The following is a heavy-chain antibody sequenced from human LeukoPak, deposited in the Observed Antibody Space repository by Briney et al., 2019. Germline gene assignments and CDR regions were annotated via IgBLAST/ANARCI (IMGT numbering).Heavy chain of an antibody. V-gene: IGHV1-69*06. CDR2: IIPIFGTA. D-gene: IGHD3-9*01. J-gene: IGHJ4*02. CDR3: ARVDILTGYYHFDY. Sequence: SVKVSCKASGGNFSSYAISWVRQAPGQGLEWMGGIIPIFGTANYAQKFQGRVTITADKSTSTAYMELSSLRSEDTAVYYCARVDILTGYYHFDYWGQGTLVTVSS. CDR1: GGNFSSYA.